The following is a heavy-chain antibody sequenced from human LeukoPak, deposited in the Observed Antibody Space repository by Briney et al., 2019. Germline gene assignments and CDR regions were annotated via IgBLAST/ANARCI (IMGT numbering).Heavy chain of an antibody. CDR2: INSRDGIT. CDR1: GYTFINYY. D-gene: IGHD1-26*01. V-gene: IGHV1-46*01. Sequence: ASVKVSCKASGYTFINYYIHWVRQPPGPGLEWMGVINSRDGITNYAQKFQGRVTMTRDTSTSTVYMELSSLSSEDTAVYYCARDGAGNEPFDYWGQGTLVTVSS. J-gene: IGHJ4*02. CDR3: ARDGAGNEPFDY.